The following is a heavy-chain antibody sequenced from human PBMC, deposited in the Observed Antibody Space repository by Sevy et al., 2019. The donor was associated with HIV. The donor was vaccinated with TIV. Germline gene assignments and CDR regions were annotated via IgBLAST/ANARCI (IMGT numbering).Heavy chain of an antibody. CDR3: AREGCTQPHDY. V-gene: IGHV3-23*01. D-gene: IGHD2-8*01. CDR2: FSFGCGRI. Sequence: GGSLRLSCAASGFTFSSYAMSWVRQAPGKGLEWVSTFSFGCGRINYADPVKGRFTISRDDSKKTLFLQMNSLRAKDTATYFCAREGCTQPHDYWGQGTLVTFSS. J-gene: IGHJ4*02. CDR1: GFTFSSYA.